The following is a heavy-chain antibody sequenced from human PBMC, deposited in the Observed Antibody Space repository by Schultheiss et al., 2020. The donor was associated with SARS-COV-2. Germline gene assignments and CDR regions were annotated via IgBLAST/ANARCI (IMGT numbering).Heavy chain of an antibody. D-gene: IGHD1-14*01. V-gene: IGHV4-38-2*02. Sequence: SETLSLTCTVSGYSISSGYYWGWIRQPPGKGLEWIGSIYYSGSTYYNPSLKSRVTISEDTSKNQFSLKLSSVTAADTAVYYCARRRNHYYMDVWGKGTTVTVSS. CDR1: GYSISSGYY. J-gene: IGHJ6*03. CDR3: ARRRNHYYMDV. CDR2: IYYSGST.